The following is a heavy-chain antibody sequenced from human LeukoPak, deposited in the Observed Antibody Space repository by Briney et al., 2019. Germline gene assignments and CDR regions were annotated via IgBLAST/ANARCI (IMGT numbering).Heavy chain of an antibody. CDR3: TREGAGAFDDAFDI. D-gene: IGHD3-16*01. CDR1: GFPFSSYN. V-gene: IGHV3-21*01. Sequence: PGRSLTLSCAASGFPFSSYNMNWVRQATGKGLEWVSYINNSSIYIFYAVSVEGRFHISRDNAKTSLYLQMNILRAEDTAVYYWTREGAGAFDDAFDIWGQGTMVTVAS. CDR2: INNSSIYI. J-gene: IGHJ3*02.